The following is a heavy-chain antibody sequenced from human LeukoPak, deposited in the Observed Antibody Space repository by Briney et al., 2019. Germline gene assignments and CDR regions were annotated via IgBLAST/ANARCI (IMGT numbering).Heavy chain of an antibody. CDR1: GYTFTSYA. CDR2: INAGNGNT. J-gene: IGHJ6*03. V-gene: IGHV1-3*01. CDR3: ARERSTSPPVYYYMDV. D-gene: IGHD2-2*01. Sequence: ASVKVSCKASGYTFTSYAMHWVRQAPGQRLEWMGWINAGNGNTKYSQKFQGRVTMTRDTSISTAYMELSRLRSDDTAVYYCARERSTSPPVYYYMDVWGKGTTVTVSS.